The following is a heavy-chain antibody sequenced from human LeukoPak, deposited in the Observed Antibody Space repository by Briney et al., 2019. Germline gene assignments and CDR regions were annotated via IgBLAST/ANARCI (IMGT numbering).Heavy chain of an antibody. Sequence: GGSLRLSCAASGFTFSSYWMTWVRQPPGKGWRWVASIQQDGSEKFYVDSVKGRFTISRDNAKNSLYLQMDSLRAEDTAVYYCARDSVRKDDYWGQGTLVTVSS. D-gene: IGHD1-26*01. CDR3: ARDSVRKDDY. CDR2: IQQDGSEK. J-gene: IGHJ4*02. V-gene: IGHV3-7*01. CDR1: GFTFSSYW.